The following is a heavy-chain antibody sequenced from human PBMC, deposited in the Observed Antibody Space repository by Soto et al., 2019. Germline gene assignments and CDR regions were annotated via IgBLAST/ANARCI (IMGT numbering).Heavy chain of an antibody. Sequence: VASLKISCNGSGYSFTSYWIGWVRQMPGKGLEWMGIIYPGDSDTRYSPSFQGQVTVSADKSISTAYLQWSSLKASDTAMYYCARASGEDAFDIWGQGTMVTVS. CDR2: IYPGDSDT. J-gene: IGHJ3*02. CDR3: ARASGEDAFDI. CDR1: GYSFTSYW. V-gene: IGHV5-51*01.